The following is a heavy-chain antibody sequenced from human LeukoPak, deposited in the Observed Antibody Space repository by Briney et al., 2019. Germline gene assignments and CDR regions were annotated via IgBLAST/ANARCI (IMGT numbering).Heavy chain of an antibody. D-gene: IGHD3-10*01. CDR1: GGTFSSYA. Sequence: ASVKVSCKASGGTFSSYAISWVRRAPGQGLEWMGGIIPIFGTANYAQKFQGRVTITADESTSTAYMELRSLRSEDTAVYFCARVPPPPITMVRGVIPDWFDPWGQGTLVTVSS. J-gene: IGHJ5*02. V-gene: IGHV1-69*13. CDR3: ARVPPPPITMVRGVIPDWFDP. CDR2: IIPIFGTA.